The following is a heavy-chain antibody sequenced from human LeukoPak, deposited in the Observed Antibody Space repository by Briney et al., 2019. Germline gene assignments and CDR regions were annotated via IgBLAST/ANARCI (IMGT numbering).Heavy chain of an antibody. Sequence: ASVKVSCKASGYTFTGQYIHWVRQAPGQGLEWMGWINPKSGDTNYAQKFRGRVTMTRDTSINTAYMEVSSLRSDDTAVYYCARYGDCSNGVCYFDNWGQGTLVTVSS. CDR1: GYTFTGQY. V-gene: IGHV1-2*02. J-gene: IGHJ4*02. D-gene: IGHD2-8*01. CDR2: INPKSGDT. CDR3: ARYGDCSNGVCYFDN.